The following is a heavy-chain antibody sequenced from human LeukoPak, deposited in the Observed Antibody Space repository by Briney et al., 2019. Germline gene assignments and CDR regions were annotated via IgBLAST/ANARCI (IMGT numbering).Heavy chain of an antibody. J-gene: IGHJ4*02. V-gene: IGHV4-34*01. D-gene: IGHD1-26*01. CDR3: ARQPYMLGAYYFDY. CDR2: INHSGST. CDR1: GGSFSGYY. Sequence: PSETLSLTCAVYGGSFSGYYWSWIRQPPGKGLEWNGEINHSGSTNYNPSLKSRVTLSVDTSKNQFSLKLGSVTAADTAVYYCARQPYMLGAYYFDYWGQGTLVTVSS.